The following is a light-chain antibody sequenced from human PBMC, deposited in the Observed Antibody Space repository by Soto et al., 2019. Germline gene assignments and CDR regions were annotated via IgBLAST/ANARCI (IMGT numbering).Light chain of an antibody. CDR1: QSISSW. CDR3: QQYNSDFRT. CDR2: DAS. J-gene: IGKJ1*01. Sequence: DIQMTQSPSTLSASVEDRVTITCRASQSISSWLAWYQQKPGKAPKLPIYDASSLESGVPSRFSGSGSGKEFTLTISSLQPDEFATYYCQQYNSDFRTFGQGTRVDIX. V-gene: IGKV1-5*01.